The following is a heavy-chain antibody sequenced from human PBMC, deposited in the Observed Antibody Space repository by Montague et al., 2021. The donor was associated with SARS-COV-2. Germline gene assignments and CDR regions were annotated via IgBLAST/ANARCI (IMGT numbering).Heavy chain of an antibody. V-gene: IGHV3-7*01. CDR2: IKQDGSEK. Sequence: GSLRLSCAASGFRSTSNWMTWVRQAPGKGLEWVAHIKQDGSEKNYADSVKGRFTVSRDNAKNSIFLQMNDLRAEDSAIYYCAKDDDYTSSCHYWGQGTLVTVSS. D-gene: IGHD6-13*01. J-gene: IGHJ4*02. CDR1: GFRSTSNW. CDR3: AKDDDYTSSCHY.